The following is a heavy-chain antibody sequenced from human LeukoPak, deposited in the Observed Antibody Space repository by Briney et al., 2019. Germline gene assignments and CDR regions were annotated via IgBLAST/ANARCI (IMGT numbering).Heavy chain of an antibody. Sequence: ASVKVSCKVSGYTLTELSMHWVRQAPGKGLEWMGGFDPEDGETIYAQKFQGRVTMTEDTSTDTAYMELSSLRSEDTAMYYCATVVVTAPGEDYFDYWGQGTLVTVSS. D-gene: IGHD2-21*02. J-gene: IGHJ4*02. CDR3: ATVVVTAPGEDYFDY. CDR2: FDPEDGET. V-gene: IGHV1-24*01. CDR1: GYTLTELS.